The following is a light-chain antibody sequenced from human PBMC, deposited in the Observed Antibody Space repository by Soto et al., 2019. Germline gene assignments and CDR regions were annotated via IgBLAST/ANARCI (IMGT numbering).Light chain of an antibody. CDR1: SSDVGGYNY. Sequence: QYALSQSASVSRSPGQSSTLSCTWASSDVGGYNYVFWYQEHPGKVRKALISDVSNRPSGISNRFSGSKSGNTASLTISGLQAEDEVDYYCSSYTSIDTWVFGTGTQVTVL. V-gene: IGLV2-14*01. J-gene: IGLJ1*01. CDR2: DVS. CDR3: SSYTSIDTWV.